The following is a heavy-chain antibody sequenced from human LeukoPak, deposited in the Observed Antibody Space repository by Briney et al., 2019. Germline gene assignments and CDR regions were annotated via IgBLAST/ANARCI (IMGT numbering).Heavy chain of an antibody. J-gene: IGHJ3*01. V-gene: IGHV4-39*07. CDR1: GGSISTSDYY. CDR2: VYYTGDT. Sequence: SETLSLTCPVSGGSISTSDYYWGWIRQPPGKGLEWIGTVYYTGDTYYNPSLKSRVIISVDTSQNHFSLKLSSVTAADTAVYYCAAIIALADTYDGFDVWGQGTMVTLSS. CDR3: AAIIALADTYDGFDV. D-gene: IGHD6-19*01.